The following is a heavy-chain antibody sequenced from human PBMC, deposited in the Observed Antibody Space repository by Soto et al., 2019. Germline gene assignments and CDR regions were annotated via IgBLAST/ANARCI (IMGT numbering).Heavy chain of an antibody. CDR3: ATETGYSYGANNHLDY. Sequence: QVQLVQSGAEVKKPGASVKVSCKASGYSFTSYAMHWVRQAPGQRLEWMGWINGGNAKTKYSQKFQGRVTISRDTSASTADMELSSLRSEDTAVYYCATETGYSYGANNHLDYWVQGTLVTVSS. J-gene: IGHJ4*02. D-gene: IGHD5-18*01. CDR2: INGGNAKT. CDR1: GYSFTSYA. V-gene: IGHV1-3*01.